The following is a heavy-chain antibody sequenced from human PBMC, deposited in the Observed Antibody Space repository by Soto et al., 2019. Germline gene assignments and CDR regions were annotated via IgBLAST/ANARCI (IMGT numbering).Heavy chain of an antibody. Sequence: QLQLQESGSGLVKPSQTLSLTCAVSGGSISSGGYSWSWIRQPPGKGLEWLGYIYHSGSTYYNPSHKSRVTIPVDTAKNQFSPTLTSVTAADTAVYYCASGQAVAAHHWGQGTLVTVSS. CDR3: ASGQAVAAHH. CDR2: IYHSGST. CDR1: GGSISSGGYS. V-gene: IGHV4-30-2*01. J-gene: IGHJ5*02. D-gene: IGHD2-15*01.